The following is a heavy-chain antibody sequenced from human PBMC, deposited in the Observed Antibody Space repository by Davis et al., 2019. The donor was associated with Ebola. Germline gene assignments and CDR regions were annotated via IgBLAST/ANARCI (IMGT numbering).Heavy chain of an antibody. V-gene: IGHV4-59*12. CDR1: AFSISSYY. CDR2: IYYSGST. J-gene: IGHJ4*02. D-gene: IGHD3-22*01. Sequence: SETLSLTCTVSAFSISSYYWSWIRQPPGKGLEWIGYIYYSGSTTYNPSLKSRVTISVDTSKNQFSLKLSSVTAADTAVYYCARGSYDSSGPPRRYWGQGTLVTVSS. CDR3: ARGSYDSSGPPRRY.